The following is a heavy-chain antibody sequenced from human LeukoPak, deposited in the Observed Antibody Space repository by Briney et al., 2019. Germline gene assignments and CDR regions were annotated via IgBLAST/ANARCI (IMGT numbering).Heavy chain of an antibody. CDR3: ARDQRAVAGNSGFVY. D-gene: IGHD6-19*01. CDR2: IWYDGSNK. Sequence: PGGSLRLSCAASGFTFSSYGMHWVRQAPGKGLEWVAVIWYDGSNKYYADSVKGRFTISRDNSKNTLYLQMNSLRAEDTAVYYCARDQRAVAGNSGFVYWGQGTLVTVSS. V-gene: IGHV3-33*01. CDR1: GFTFSSYG. J-gene: IGHJ4*02.